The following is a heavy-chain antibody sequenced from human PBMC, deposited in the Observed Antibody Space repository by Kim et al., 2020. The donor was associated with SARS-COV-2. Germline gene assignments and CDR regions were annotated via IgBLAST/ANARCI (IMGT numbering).Heavy chain of an antibody. V-gene: IGHV3-15*01. J-gene: IGHJ6*02. CDR2: IKSKTDGGTT. CDR1: GFTFSNAW. CDR3: TTVVPAAIRWNYYYGMDV. Sequence: GGSLRLSCAASGFTFSNAWMSWVRQAPGKGLEWVGRIKSKTDGGTTDYAAPVKGRFTISRDDSKNTLYLQMNSLKTEDTAVYYCTTVVPAAIRWNYYYGMDVWGQGTTVTVSS. D-gene: IGHD2-2*01.